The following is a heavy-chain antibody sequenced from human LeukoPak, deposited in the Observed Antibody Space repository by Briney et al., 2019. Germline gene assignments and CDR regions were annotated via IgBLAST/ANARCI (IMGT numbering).Heavy chain of an antibody. D-gene: IGHD3-3*01. CDR3: ARLRFLEWLSEATYYYYGMDV. J-gene: IGHJ6*02. Sequence: SETLSLTCTVSGGSISSYYWSWIRQPPGKGLEWIGYIYYSGSTNYNPSLKSRVTISVDTSKNQFSLKLSSVTAADTAVYHCARLRFLEWLSEATYYYYGMDVWGQGTTVTVSS. CDR1: GGSISSYY. CDR2: IYYSGST. V-gene: IGHV4-59*01.